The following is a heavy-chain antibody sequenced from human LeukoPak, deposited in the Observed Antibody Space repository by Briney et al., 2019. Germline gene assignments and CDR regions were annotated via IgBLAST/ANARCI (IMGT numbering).Heavy chain of an antibody. J-gene: IGHJ4*02. D-gene: IGHD4-17*01. V-gene: IGHV3-23*01. CDR1: GFTFSSYA. Sequence: GGSLRLSCAASGFTFSSYAVSWFRQAPGKGLEWVSAISGSGNSTFYANSVKGRFTISRDISKNTLYLQMNSLRAEDTAVYYCAKAPGTTVTRGFDYWGQGTLVTVSS. CDR2: ISGSGNST. CDR3: AKAPGTTVTRGFDY.